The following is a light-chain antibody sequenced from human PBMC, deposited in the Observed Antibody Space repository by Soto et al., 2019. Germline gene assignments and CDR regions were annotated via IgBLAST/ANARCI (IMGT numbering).Light chain of an antibody. J-gene: IGLJ2*01. CDR3: TSWTTITTLV. CDR1: SSDIGAYNY. CDR2: DVS. Sequence: QSALTQPASVSGSPGQSITISCTGTSSDIGAYNYVSWYQQHPGKAPKLMLYDVSIRPSGVSNRFSGSKSGNTASLTISGLQAEDEADYYCTSWTTITTLVFGGGTKLTVL. V-gene: IGLV2-14*03.